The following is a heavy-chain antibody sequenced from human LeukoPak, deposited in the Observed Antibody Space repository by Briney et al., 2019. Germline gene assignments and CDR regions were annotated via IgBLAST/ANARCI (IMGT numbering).Heavy chain of an antibody. Sequence: PSETLSLTCTVSGGSLSSYYWSWIRQPPGKGLEWIGWIYYSGGTNYKPSLKSRATISVDTSKNQFSLMLSSVTAADTAVYYWARGGYYGSGNDFRFDPWGQGTLVTVSS. CDR3: ARGGYYGSGNDFRFDP. CDR2: IYYSGGT. D-gene: IGHD3-10*01. V-gene: IGHV4-59*01. J-gene: IGHJ5*02. CDR1: GGSLSSYY.